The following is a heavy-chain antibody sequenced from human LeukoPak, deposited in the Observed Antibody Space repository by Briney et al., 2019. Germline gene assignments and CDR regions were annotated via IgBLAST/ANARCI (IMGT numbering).Heavy chain of an antibody. V-gene: IGHV4-59*01. J-gene: IGHJ4*02. D-gene: IGHD6-19*01. CDR3: ARGAVAGTDY. CDR2: IYYSGST. CDR1: GGSISSYY. Sequence: SETLSLTCTVSGGSISSYYWSWIRQPPGKGLEWIGYIYYSGSTNYNPSLKSRVTISVDTSKNQFSLKLSSVTAADTAVYYCARGAVAGTDYWGQGALVTVSS.